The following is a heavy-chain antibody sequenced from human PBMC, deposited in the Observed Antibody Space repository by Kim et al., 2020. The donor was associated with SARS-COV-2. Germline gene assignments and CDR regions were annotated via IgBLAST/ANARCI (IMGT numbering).Heavy chain of an antibody. CDR1: GFTFSSYG. CDR2: IKQDGGET. D-gene: IGHD1-26*01. Sequence: GGSLRLSCAASGFTFSSYGMSWVRQAPGKGLEWVANIKQDGGETYSVDSVKGRFTISRDNAKNTLYLEMNSLKAEDTAVYHCARGGWGFDPWGQGTLVTVSS. CDR3: ARGGWGFDP. J-gene: IGHJ5*02. V-gene: IGHV3-7*03.